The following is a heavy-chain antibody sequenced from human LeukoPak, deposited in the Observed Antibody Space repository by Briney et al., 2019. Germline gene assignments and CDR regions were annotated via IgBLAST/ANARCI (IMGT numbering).Heavy chain of an antibody. D-gene: IGHD7-27*01. Sequence: SETLSLTCAVHGGSFSGYYWSWIRQPPGKGLEWIGEINHSGSTNYNPSLKSRVTISVDTSKNQFSLKLSSVTAADTAVYYCARVFSLGRPVYYYYYGMDVWGQGTTVTVSS. CDR3: ARVFSLGRPVYYYYYGMDV. CDR1: GGSFSGYY. V-gene: IGHV4-34*01. CDR2: INHSGST. J-gene: IGHJ6*02.